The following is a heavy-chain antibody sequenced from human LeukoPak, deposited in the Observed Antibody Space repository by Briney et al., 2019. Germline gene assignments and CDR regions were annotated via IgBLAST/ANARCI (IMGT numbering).Heavy chain of an antibody. CDR2: IYYSGST. CDR1: GGSISSYY. D-gene: IGHD3-22*01. V-gene: IGHV4-59*08. Sequence: SETLSLTCTVSGGSISSYYWSWIRQPPGKGLEWIGYIYYSGSTNYNPSLKSRVTISVDTSKNQFSLKLSSVTAADTAVYYCARGGLGYYDSSGYPHPYFDYRGQGTLVTVSS. J-gene: IGHJ4*02. CDR3: ARGGLGYYDSSGYPHPYFDY.